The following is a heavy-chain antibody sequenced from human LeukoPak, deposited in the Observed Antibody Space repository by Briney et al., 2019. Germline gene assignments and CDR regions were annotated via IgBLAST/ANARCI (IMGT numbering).Heavy chain of an antibody. Sequence: ASVKVSCKASGYTFTSYGISWVRQAPGQGLEWMGWMNPNSGNTVYAQKFQGRVTMTRDTSISTAYMGLSSLRSEDTAMYYCARKNYCSGGSCYSRGWFDPWGQGTLVTVSS. J-gene: IGHJ5*02. CDR1: GYTFTSYG. CDR3: ARKNYCSGGSCYSRGWFDP. CDR2: MNPNSGNT. D-gene: IGHD2-15*01. V-gene: IGHV1-8*02.